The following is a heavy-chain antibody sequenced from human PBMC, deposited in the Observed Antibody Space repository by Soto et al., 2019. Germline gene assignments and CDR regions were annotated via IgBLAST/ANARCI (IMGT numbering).Heavy chain of an antibody. CDR2: IYYSGST. D-gene: IGHD4-17*01. J-gene: IGHJ4*02. CDR1: GCSISSGDYY. CDR3: ARVAGDYDFDY. V-gene: IGHV4-30-4*01. Sequence: SEALSLPCPVSGCSISSGDYYWSWIRQPPGKGLEWIGYIYYSGSTYYNPSLKSRVTISVDTSKNQFSLKLSSVTAADTAVYYCARVAGDYDFDYWGQGTLVTVSS.